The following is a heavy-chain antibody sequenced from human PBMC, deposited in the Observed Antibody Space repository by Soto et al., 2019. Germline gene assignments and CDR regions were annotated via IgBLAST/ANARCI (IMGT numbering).Heavy chain of an antibody. CDR1: GFTFSSYG. J-gene: IGHJ3*02. CDR3: AKSYRVVDAFDI. D-gene: IGHD5-18*01. V-gene: IGHV3-30*18. CDR2: TSYDGSNK. Sequence: QVQLVESGGGVVQPGRSLRLSCAASGFTFSSYGMHWVRQAPGKGLEWVAVTSYDGSNKYYADSVKGRFTISRDNSKNTLYLQMNSLRAEDTAVYYCAKSYRVVDAFDIWGQGTMVTVSS.